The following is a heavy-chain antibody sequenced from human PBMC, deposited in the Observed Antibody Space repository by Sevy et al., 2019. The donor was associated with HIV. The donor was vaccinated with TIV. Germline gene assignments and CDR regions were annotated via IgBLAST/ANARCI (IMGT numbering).Heavy chain of an antibody. CDR1: GYTFTSYG. Sequence: ASVKVSCKASGYTFTSYGISWVRQAPGQGLEWMGWISAYNGNTNYAQKLQGRVTMTTDTSTSTAYMELRGLRSDDTAVYYCARILPPRGDIVVVPAGVNYYYYYMDVWGKGTTVTVSS. CDR3: ARILPPRGDIVVVPAGVNYYYYYMDV. V-gene: IGHV1-18*01. J-gene: IGHJ6*03. D-gene: IGHD2-2*01. CDR2: ISAYNGNT.